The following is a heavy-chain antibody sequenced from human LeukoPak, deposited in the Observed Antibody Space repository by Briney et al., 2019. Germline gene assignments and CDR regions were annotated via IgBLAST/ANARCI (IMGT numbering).Heavy chain of an antibody. CDR2: ISSSSRYI. J-gene: IGHJ6*02. Sequence: GGSLRLSCAASGFTFSSYSMDWVRQAPGKGLEWVSSISSSSRYIYHADSVKGRFTISRDNAKNSLYLQMNGLRAEDTAVYYCAGATGSYYGMDVWGQGTTVTVSS. CDR1: GFTFSSYS. V-gene: IGHV3-21*01. CDR3: AGATGSYYGMDV. D-gene: IGHD3-10*01.